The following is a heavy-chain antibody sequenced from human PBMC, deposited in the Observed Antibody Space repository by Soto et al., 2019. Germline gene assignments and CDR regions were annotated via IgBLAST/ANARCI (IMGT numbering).Heavy chain of an antibody. CDR1: GGTFSSSA. CDR2: IMPIFRTP. D-gene: IGHD3-3*02. CDR3: ARDKDRQQLGGNYYYIMDV. Sequence: QVQLVQSGAEVKKPGSSVKVSCKASGGTFSSSAFSWVRQAPGQGLEWMGGIMPIFRTPDYAQKLQGRVTITADESTSTAYRELSSLTSEDTGVYYCARDKDRQQLGGNYYYIMDVWGQGTTFSVAS. J-gene: IGHJ6*02. V-gene: IGHV1-69*12.